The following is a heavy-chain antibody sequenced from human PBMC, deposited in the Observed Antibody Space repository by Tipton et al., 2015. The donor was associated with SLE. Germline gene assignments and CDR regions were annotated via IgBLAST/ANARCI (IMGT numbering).Heavy chain of an antibody. CDR3: ARECSGTGCLDY. D-gene: IGHD3-10*02. Sequence: TLSLTCTVSGGSISSYYWSWIRQPPGKGLEWIGYIYYSGSTNYNPSLKSRVTISVDTSKNQFSLRLTSVTAADTAVYYCARECSGTGCLDYWGQGTLVTVSS. J-gene: IGHJ4*02. CDR1: GGSISSYY. CDR2: IYYSGST. V-gene: IGHV4-59*12.